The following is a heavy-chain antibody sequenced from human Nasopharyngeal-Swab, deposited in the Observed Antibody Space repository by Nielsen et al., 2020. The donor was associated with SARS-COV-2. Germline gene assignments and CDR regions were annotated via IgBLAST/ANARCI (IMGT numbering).Heavy chain of an antibody. Sequence: GRSLRLSCAASGFPFSSYGMHWVRQAPGKGLEWVAVISYDGSNKYYADSVKGRFTISRDNSKNTLYLQMNSLRAEDTAVYYCANCGTTAYYGMDVWGQGTTVTVSS. CDR3: ANCGTTAYYGMDV. D-gene: IGHD1-7*01. CDR1: GFPFSSYG. CDR2: ISYDGSNK. J-gene: IGHJ6*02. V-gene: IGHV3-30*18.